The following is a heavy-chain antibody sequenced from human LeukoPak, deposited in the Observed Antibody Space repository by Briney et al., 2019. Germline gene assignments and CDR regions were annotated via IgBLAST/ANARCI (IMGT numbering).Heavy chain of an antibody. J-gene: IGHJ4*02. D-gene: IGHD6-13*01. Sequence: GGSLRLSCAASGFTFSSYEMNWVRQAPGKGLEWVSLISWDGGSTYYADSVKGRFTISRDNSKNSLYLQMNSLRTEDTALYYCAKDISMRAAAGADYWAREPWSPSPQ. CDR2: ISWDGGST. V-gene: IGHV3-43*02. CDR1: GFTFSSYE. CDR3: AKDISMRAAAGADY.